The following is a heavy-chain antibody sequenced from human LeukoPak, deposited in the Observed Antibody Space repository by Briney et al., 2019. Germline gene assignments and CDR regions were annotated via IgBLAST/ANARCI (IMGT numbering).Heavy chain of an antibody. D-gene: IGHD1-14*01. CDR3: ARGALRRPRSAYYFDY. J-gene: IGHJ4*02. V-gene: IGHV4-4*07. CDR1: GGSISSYY. CDR2: IYTSGST. Sequence: SETLSLTCTVSGGSISSYYWSWIRQPAGKGLEWIGRIYTSGSTNYNPSLKSRVTMSVDTSKNQFSLKLSSVTAADTAVYYCARGALRRPRSAYYFDYWGQGTLVTVSS.